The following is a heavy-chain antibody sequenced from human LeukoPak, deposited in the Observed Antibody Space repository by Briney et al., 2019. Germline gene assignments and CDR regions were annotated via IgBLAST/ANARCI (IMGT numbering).Heavy chain of an antibody. J-gene: IGHJ1*01. Sequence: GGSLRLSCAASGFTFSSYAMHWVRQAPGKGLEWVAVISYDGSNKYYADSVKGRFTISRDNSKNTLYLQMNSLRAEDTAVYYCARVLTDPRRYCSGGSCYSTRYFQHWGQGTLVTVSS. D-gene: IGHD2-15*01. CDR1: GFTFSSYA. CDR3: ARVLTDPRRYCSGGSCYSTRYFQH. CDR2: ISYDGSNK. V-gene: IGHV3-30-3*01.